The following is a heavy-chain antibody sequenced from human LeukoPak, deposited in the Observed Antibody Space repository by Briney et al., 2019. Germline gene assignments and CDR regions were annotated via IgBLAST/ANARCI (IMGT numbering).Heavy chain of an antibody. CDR2: ISSSSSYT. CDR3: ARDRGDSGSSDY. D-gene: IGHD3-10*01. CDR1: GFSLSDYY. J-gene: IGHJ4*02. V-gene: IGHV3-11*06. Sequence: GGSLRLSCAASGFSLSDYYMSWVRQAPGKGLEWVSYISSSSSYTINADSVKGRFTVFRDNAKNLVFLQMNRLRVEDTAAYYCARDRGDSGSSDYWGQGTLVTVSS.